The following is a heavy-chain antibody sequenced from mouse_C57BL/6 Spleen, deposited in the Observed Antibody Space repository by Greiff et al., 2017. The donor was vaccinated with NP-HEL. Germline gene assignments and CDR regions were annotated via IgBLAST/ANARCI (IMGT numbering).Heavy chain of an antibody. CDR1: GYTFTDYY. D-gene: IGHD2-4*01. CDR2: INPNNGGT. Sequence: EVQLQQSGPELVKPGASVKISCKASGYTFTDYYMNWVKQSHGKSLEWIGDINPNNGGTSYNQKFKGKATLTVDKSSSTAYMELRSLTSEDSAVYYCARMGLRRGFAYWGQGTLVTVSA. CDR3: ARMGLRRGFAY. J-gene: IGHJ3*01. V-gene: IGHV1-26*01.